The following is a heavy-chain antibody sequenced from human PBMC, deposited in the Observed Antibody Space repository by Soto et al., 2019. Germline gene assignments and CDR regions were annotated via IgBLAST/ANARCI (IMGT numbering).Heavy chain of an antibody. D-gene: IGHD5-12*01. Sequence: GGSLRLSCAASGFTFSSYEMDWVRQAPGKGLEWVAHITSSGGTMYADSVRGRFTISRDNADNSLYLQMNSLRAEDTAVYYCTKEKSVMYSGYDAFDTWGRGTMVTVSS. CDR1: GFTFSSYE. CDR2: ITSSGGTM. V-gene: IGHV3-48*03. CDR3: TKEKSVMYSGYDAFDT. J-gene: IGHJ3*02.